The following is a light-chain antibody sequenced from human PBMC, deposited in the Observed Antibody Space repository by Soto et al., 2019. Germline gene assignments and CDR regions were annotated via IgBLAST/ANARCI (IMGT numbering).Light chain of an antibody. V-gene: IGKV4-1*01. Sequence: DIVLTQSPDSLAVSLGERATINCKSSQSVLCSSNNRNCLGWYQQKPGQPPKLLIYWASTRESGVPDRFSGSGSGTDFTLTISSLQAEDVAVYYCQQYYVTPRTFGQGTKVEIK. J-gene: IGKJ1*01. CDR2: WAS. CDR3: QQYYVTPRT. CDR1: QSVLCSSNNRNC.